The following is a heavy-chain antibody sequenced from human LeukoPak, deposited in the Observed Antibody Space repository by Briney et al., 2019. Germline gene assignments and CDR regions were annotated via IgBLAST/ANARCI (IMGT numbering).Heavy chain of an antibody. CDR2: IIPIFGTA. CDR3: ALDIVATIGQYNWFDP. V-gene: IGHV1-69*05. J-gene: IGHJ5*02. CDR1: GGTFSSNA. D-gene: IGHD5-12*01. Sequence: ASVKVSCKASGGTFSSNAISWVRQAPRQGLEWMGRIIPIFGTANYAQKFQGRVTITTDESTSTAYMELSSLRSEDTAVYYCALDIVATIGQYNWFDPWGQGTLVTVSS.